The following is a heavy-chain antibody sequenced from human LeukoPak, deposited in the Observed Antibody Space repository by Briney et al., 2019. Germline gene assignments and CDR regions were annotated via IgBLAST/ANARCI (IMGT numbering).Heavy chain of an antibody. CDR3: TRAPSPIVTRRHNGMDV. D-gene: IGHD5-12*01. Sequence: PSGTLSLTCAVPGGSFSNNNWWRWVRQPPGKGLEWIGEMYHSGSTNVNPALQSRVTLSVDKSKNLFSLMLSSVTVADTAVYYCTRAPSPIVTRRHNGMDVWGKGTLVTVSS. CDR2: MYHSGST. J-gene: IGHJ6*04. V-gene: IGHV4-4*02. CDR1: GGSFSNNNW.